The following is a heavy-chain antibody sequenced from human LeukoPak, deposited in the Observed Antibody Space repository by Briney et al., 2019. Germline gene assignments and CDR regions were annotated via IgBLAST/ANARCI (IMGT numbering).Heavy chain of an antibody. CDR1: GFTFDDYG. Sequence: GGSLRLSCAASGFTFDDYGMSWVRQAPGKGLEWVSGINWNGGSAGYADSVKGRFTISRDNAKNSLYLQMNSLRAEDTAVYYCAELGITMIGGVWGKGTTVTISS. J-gene: IGHJ6*04. D-gene: IGHD3-10*02. V-gene: IGHV3-20*04. CDR3: AELGITMIGGV. CDR2: INWNGGSA.